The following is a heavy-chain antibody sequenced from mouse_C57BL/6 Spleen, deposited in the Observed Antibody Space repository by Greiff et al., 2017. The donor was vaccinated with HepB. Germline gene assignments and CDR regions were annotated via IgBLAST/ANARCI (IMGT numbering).Heavy chain of an antibody. CDR3: ARAPYYSNYFFAY. D-gene: IGHD2-5*01. Sequence: VQLQQSGAELARPGASVKLSCKASGYTFTSYGISWVKQRTGQGLEWIGEIYPRSGNTYYNEKFKGKATLTADKSSSTAYMELRSLTSEDSAVYFCARAPYYSNYFFAYWGQGTLVTVSA. V-gene: IGHV1-81*01. CDR2: IYPRSGNT. CDR1: GYTFTSYG. J-gene: IGHJ3*01.